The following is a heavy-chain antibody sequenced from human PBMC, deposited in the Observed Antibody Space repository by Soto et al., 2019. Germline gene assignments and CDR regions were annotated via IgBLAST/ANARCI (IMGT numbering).Heavy chain of an antibody. J-gene: IGHJ3*02. CDR1: GFTFSSYE. CDR3: ARDGDDCYDASGYFLDAFDI. D-gene: IGHD3-22*01. Sequence: GGSLRLSGAASGFTFSSYEMNWVRQAPGKGLEWVSYISSSGSTICYADSVKGRFTISRDNAKNSLYLQMNSLRAEDSAVYYCARDGDDCYDASGYFLDAFDIWGQGTMVTVSS. V-gene: IGHV3-48*03. CDR2: ISSSGSTI.